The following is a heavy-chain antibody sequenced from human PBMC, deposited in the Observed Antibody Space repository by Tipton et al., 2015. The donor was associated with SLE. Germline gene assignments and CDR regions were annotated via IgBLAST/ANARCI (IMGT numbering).Heavy chain of an antibody. J-gene: IGHJ4*02. CDR2: ISSSSTTI. D-gene: IGHD2-2*02. CDR3: AKDPGFYTNSPNDY. Sequence: GSLRLSCSASKFTFSSYSMHWVRQAPGKGLEWVSYISSSSTTICYADSVKGRFTISRDNAKNTLSLQMNTLRAEDTAVYYCAKDPGFYTNSPNDYWGQGTLVTVSS. CDR1: KFTFSSYS. V-gene: IGHV3-48*01.